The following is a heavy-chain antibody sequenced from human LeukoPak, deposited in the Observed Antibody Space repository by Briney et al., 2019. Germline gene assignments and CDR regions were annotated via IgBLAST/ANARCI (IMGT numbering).Heavy chain of an antibody. CDR2: IYHSGST. Sequence: SETLSLTCAVSGYSISSGYYWGWIRQPPGQGLEWIGSIYHSGSTYYNPSLKSRVTISVDTPKNQFSLKLSSVTAADTAVYYCGRPKMATNDAFDIWGQGTMVTVSS. J-gene: IGHJ3*02. V-gene: IGHV4-38-2*01. CDR1: GYSISSGYY. D-gene: IGHD5-24*01. CDR3: GRPKMATNDAFDI.